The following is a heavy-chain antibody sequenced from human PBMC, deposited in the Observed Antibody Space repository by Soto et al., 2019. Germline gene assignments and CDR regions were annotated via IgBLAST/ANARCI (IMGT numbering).Heavy chain of an antibody. CDR2: INHSGST. CDR3: ARANRIAMVRGVIRRPPKYYFDY. D-gene: IGHD3-10*01. V-gene: IGHV4-34*01. Sequence: QVQLQQWGAGLLKPSETLSLTCAVYGGSFSDYYWTWIRQPPGKGLEWIGEINHSGSTNYNPSLTSRATVSVDPSESQFSLTLSSVTAADTAVYYCARANRIAMVRGVIRRPPKYYFDYWGQGTLVTVSS. J-gene: IGHJ4*02. CDR1: GGSFSDYY.